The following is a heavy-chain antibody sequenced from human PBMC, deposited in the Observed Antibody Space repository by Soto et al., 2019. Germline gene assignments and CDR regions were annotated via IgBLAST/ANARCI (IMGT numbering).Heavy chain of an antibody. V-gene: IGHV1-8*01. CDR1: GYTFTSYD. Sequence: QVQLVQSGAEVKKPGASVKVSCKASGYTFTSYDINWVRQATGQGLEWMGWMNPNSGNTGYAQKFQGRVTMTRNTSLITAYMELSSLRYEDTAVYYCARGINYYASGDDAFDIWGQGTMVTVSS. J-gene: IGHJ3*02. CDR3: ARGINYYASGDDAFDI. D-gene: IGHD3-10*01. CDR2: MNPNSGNT.